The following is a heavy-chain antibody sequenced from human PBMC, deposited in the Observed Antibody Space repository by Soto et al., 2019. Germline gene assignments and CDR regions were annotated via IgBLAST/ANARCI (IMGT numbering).Heavy chain of an antibody. CDR1: GYTFTSYG. Sequence: QVQLLQSGAEVKKPGASVKVSCKASGYTFTSYGISWVRQAPGQGLERMGWISADNGNTNYAQKLQGRVTMTTDTATSRACMELRSLRSDDTAVYYCATGVGGYVAGKIRGFEYWGEGTLVTVSS. J-gene: IGHJ4*02. CDR3: ATGVGGYVAGKIRGFEY. D-gene: IGHD6-19*01. V-gene: IGHV1-18*01. CDR2: ISADNGNT.